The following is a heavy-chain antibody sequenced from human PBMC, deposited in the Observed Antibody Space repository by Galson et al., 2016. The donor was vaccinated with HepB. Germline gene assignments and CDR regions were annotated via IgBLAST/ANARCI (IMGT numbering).Heavy chain of an antibody. CDR3: ARTPAHSSSTVFDY. Sequence: PALVKPTQTLTLTCTFSGFSLRTSGMSMSWIRQPPGRALEWLALIDWDDTKYYNTSLKTRVTISKDTSENQVVLTMTNMDPMDTATYYCARTPAHSSSTVFDYWGQGTLVTVSS. CDR1: GFSLRTSGMS. J-gene: IGHJ4*02. D-gene: IGHD6-13*01. V-gene: IGHV2-70*01. CDR2: IDWDDTK.